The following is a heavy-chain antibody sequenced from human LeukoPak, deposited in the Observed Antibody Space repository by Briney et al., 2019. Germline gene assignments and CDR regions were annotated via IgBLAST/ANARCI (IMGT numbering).Heavy chain of an antibody. CDR1: GGSISSGGYS. Sequence: PSQTLSLTCAVSGGSISSGGYSWSWIRQPPGRGLEWIGYIYHSGSTYYNPSLKSRVTISVDRSKNQFSLKLSSVTAADTAVYYCARGPSGYYYVTSDYWGQGTLVTVSS. J-gene: IGHJ4*02. D-gene: IGHD3-22*01. V-gene: IGHV4-30-2*01. CDR3: ARGPSGYYYVTSDY. CDR2: IYHSGST.